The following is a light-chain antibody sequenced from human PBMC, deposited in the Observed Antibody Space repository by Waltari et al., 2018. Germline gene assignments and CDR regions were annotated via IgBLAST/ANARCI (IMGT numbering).Light chain of an antibody. CDR3: QQNYVTPFT. V-gene: IGKV1-39*01. CDR1: QTVSSD. CDR2: SAS. Sequence: DIQMTQSPSSLSASVGDSVTITCRASQTVSSDLHWYQQRPGKAPKPLIYSASTLQSGVPSRFSGRGSGTDFTLTISNLQPEDFATYFCQQNYVTPFTFGLGTKLEIK. J-gene: IGKJ2*01.